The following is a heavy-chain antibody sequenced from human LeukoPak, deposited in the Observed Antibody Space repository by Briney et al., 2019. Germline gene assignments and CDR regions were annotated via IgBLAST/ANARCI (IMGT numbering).Heavy chain of an antibody. CDR2: ISAYNGNT. D-gene: IGHD3-10*01. Sequence: ASVKVSCKASGYTFTNYGISWVRQAPGQGLEWMGWISAYNGNTNYAQKLQGRVTMTTDTSTSTAYMELRSLRSDDTAVYYCAREGYYGSGSLYAFDIWGQGTMVTVSS. V-gene: IGHV1-18*01. J-gene: IGHJ3*02. CDR3: AREGYYGSGSLYAFDI. CDR1: GYTFTNYG.